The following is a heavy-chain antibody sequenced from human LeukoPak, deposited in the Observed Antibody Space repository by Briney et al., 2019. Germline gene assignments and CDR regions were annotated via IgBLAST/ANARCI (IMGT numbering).Heavy chain of an antibody. CDR2: INPNSGGT. D-gene: IGHD3-3*01. J-gene: IGHJ6*03. V-gene: IGHV1-2*02. CDR1: GYTFTGYY. Sequence: ASVKVSCKASGYTFTGYYMHWVRQAPGQGFEWMGWINPNSGGTNYAQKFKGRVTMTRDTSISTAYMELSRLRSDDTAVYYCATLGVVTHFYYYYYMDVWGKGTTVTVSS. CDR3: ATLGVVTHFYYYYYMDV.